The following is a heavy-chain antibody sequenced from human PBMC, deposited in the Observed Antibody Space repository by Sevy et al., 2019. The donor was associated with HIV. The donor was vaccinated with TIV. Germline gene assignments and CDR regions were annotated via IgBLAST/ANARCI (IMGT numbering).Heavy chain of an antibody. J-gene: IGHJ3*02. D-gene: IGHD1-26*01. Sequence: ASVKVSCKASGYTLTGYGISWVRQAPGQGLEWMGWISAYNGNTNYAQRLQGRVTMTTDTSTSTAYMELRSLRSDDTAVYYCARHIVGATDAFDIWGQGTMVTVSS. CDR1: GYTLTGYG. CDR2: ISAYNGNT. CDR3: ARHIVGATDAFDI. V-gene: IGHV1-18*04.